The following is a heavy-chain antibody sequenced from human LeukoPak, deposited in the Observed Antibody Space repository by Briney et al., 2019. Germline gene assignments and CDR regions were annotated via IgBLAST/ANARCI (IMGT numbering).Heavy chain of an antibody. CDR1: AGSISSYY. D-gene: IGHD6-13*01. J-gene: IGHJ6*02. CDR3: ARSYSSSDHYYYYGMDV. V-gene: IGHV4-59*08. Sequence: PSETLSLTCTVSAGSISSYYWNWIRQPPGKGLEWIGYINYIRTTDYNPSLKSRVTISLDTSKNRFSLKLSSVTAADTAMYYCARSYSSSDHYYYYGMDVWGQGTTVTVSS. CDR2: INYIRTT.